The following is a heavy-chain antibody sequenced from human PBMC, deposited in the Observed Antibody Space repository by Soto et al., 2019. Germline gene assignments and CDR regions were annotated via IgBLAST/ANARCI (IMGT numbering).Heavy chain of an antibody. V-gene: IGHV3-30-3*01. D-gene: IGHD2-2*01. CDR1: GFTFSSYA. Sequence: GGSLRLSCAASGFTFSSYAMHWVRQAPGKGLEWVAVISYDGSNKYYADSVKSRFTISRDNSKNTLYLQMNSLRAEDTAVYYCARDLYCISTSCYPTAMSYYYYGMDVWGQGTTVTVSS. CDR3: ARDLYCISTSCYPTAMSYYYYGMDV. CDR2: ISYDGSNK. J-gene: IGHJ6*02.